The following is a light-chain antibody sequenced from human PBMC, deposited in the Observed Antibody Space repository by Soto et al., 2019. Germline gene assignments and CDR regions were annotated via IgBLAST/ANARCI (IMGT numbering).Light chain of an antibody. J-gene: IGKJ4*01. CDR2: LAS. V-gene: IGKV2-28*01. CDR1: QSLLHSQRSHY. CDR3: QQYHHRPVT. Sequence: DIVMTQSPLFLPVTPGEPASISCRSRQSLLHSQRSHYLDWYLQKPGQSPLLLIYLASNRASGVPDRFSGSGSGTVFPLTIDILQSEYVTVYCCQQYHHRPVTFGEGTRLDIK.